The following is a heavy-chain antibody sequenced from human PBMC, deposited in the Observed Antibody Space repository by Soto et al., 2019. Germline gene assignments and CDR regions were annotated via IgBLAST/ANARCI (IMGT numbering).Heavy chain of an antibody. V-gene: IGHV3-23*01. CDR3: AKDLFVEDLKAAAGTGGYYYYGMDV. CDR2: ISGSGGST. J-gene: IGHJ6*02. Sequence: GGSLRLXCAASGFTFSSYAMSWVRQAPGKGLEWVSAISGSGGSTYYADSVKGRFTISRDNSKNTLYLQMNSLRAEDTAVYYCAKDLFVEDLKAAAGTGGYYYYGMDVWGQGTTVPVSS. CDR1: GFTFSSYA. D-gene: IGHD6-13*01.